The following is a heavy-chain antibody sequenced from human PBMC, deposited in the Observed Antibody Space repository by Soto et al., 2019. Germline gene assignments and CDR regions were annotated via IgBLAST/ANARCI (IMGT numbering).Heavy chain of an antibody. J-gene: IGHJ4*02. CDR3: VHRAYSGSGSYYRTYFDY. Sequence: QITLKESGPALVKPTQTLTLTCTVSGFSLGTSGVGVGWIRQPPGKALEWLALIYWDDDQRYSPSLQSRLTITKDTSKNQVVLTLTNMDPVDTATYYCVHRAYSGSGSYYRTYFDYWGQGTLVTVSS. CDR2: IYWDDDQ. D-gene: IGHD3-10*01. CDR1: GFSLGTSGVG. V-gene: IGHV2-5*02.